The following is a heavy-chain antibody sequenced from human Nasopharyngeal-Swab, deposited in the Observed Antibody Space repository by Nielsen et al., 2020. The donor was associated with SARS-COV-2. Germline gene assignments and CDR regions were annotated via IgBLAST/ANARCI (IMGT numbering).Heavy chain of an antibody. D-gene: IGHD3-10*01. J-gene: IGHJ3*02. V-gene: IGHV3-21*01. CDR1: GFTFGNYN. CDR3: ARDTGAFDI. Sequence: GVSLRLSCEGSGFTFGNYNMNWVRQAPGKGLEWVSSISSSSSFIYYADSVKGRFTISRDNAQKSLSLQMNSLRAEDTGVYFCARDTGAFDIWGQGTMVTVSS. CDR2: ISSSSSFI.